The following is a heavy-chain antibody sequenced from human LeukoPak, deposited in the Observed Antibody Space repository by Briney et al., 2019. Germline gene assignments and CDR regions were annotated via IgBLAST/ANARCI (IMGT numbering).Heavy chain of an antibody. V-gene: IGHV1-2*02. Sequence: ASVKVSCKASGYTFTDYYIHWVRQAPGQGLEWMGWINPNSGGTNYAQKFQGRVTMTRDTSISTAYMQLSRLRSDDTAVYYCARDTGYSYGYLIFDYWGQGTLVTVSS. J-gene: IGHJ4*02. CDR1: GYTFTDYY. CDR2: INPNSGGT. D-gene: IGHD5-18*01. CDR3: ARDTGYSYGYLIFDY.